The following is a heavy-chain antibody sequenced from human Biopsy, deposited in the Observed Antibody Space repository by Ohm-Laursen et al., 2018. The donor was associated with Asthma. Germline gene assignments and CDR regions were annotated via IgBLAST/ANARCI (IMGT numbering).Heavy chain of an antibody. J-gene: IGHJ4*02. D-gene: IGHD3-3*01. CDR1: GFSFGSFG. Sequence: SLRLSCSASGFSFGSFGMHWVRQVPGKGPEWVALISFDGRYEYYADSVKGRFTISRDNPMKRLYLQMSSLAAEDTAVYYCASRGGDFWSGYYMDYWGQGTLVTVSS. V-gene: IGHV3-30*03. CDR3: ASRGGDFWSGYYMDY. CDR2: ISFDGRYE.